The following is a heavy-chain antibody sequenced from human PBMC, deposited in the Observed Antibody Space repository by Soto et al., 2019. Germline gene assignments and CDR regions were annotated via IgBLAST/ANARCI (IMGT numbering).Heavy chain of an antibody. J-gene: IGHJ4*02. CDR1: GFTFSNYA. CDR3: AKDLSYCSGGSCYQHDGSDN. Sequence: QVQLVESGGGGVQPGGSLRLSCAASGFTFSNYAMHWVRQAPGKGLEWVAIISFDGINRFYRDSVKGRFTISRDNSRNTLYLEMSSLRVEDTAVYLCAKDLSYCSGGSCYQHDGSDNWGQGTLVTASS. CDR2: ISFDGINR. V-gene: IGHV3-30*04. D-gene: IGHD2-15*01.